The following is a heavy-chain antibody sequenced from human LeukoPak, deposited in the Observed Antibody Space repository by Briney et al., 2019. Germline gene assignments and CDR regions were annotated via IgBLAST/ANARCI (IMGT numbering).Heavy chain of an antibody. CDR1: GGSISSSNW. CDR2: IYYSGST. V-gene: IGHV4-61*01. Sequence: ETLSLTCAVSGGSISSSNWWRWVRQPPGKGLEWIGYIYYSGSTNYNPSLKSRVSISVDTSKNQFSLKLSSVTAADTAVYYCASHRDDYYYYMDVWGKGTTVTVSS. CDR3: ASHRDDYYYYMDV. J-gene: IGHJ6*03. D-gene: IGHD1-14*01.